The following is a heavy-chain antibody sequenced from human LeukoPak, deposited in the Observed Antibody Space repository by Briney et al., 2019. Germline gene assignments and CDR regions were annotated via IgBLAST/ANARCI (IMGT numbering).Heavy chain of an antibody. J-gene: IGHJ4*02. Sequence: GGSLRLSCAASGFMFSNFAMSWVRQAPGKGLEWVSTIYYSGGNTYSADSVKGRFAISRDNAKNTLYLQMNSLRAEDTAVYYCAKDQGQAVVPRRFDNWGQGTLVTVSS. CDR3: AKDQGQAVVPRRFDN. CDR2: IYYSGGNT. V-gene: IGHV3-23*01. CDR1: GFMFSNFA. D-gene: IGHD2-2*01.